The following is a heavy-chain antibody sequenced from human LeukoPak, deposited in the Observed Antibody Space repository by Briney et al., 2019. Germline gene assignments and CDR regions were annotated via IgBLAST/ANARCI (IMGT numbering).Heavy chain of an antibody. CDR1: GFTFSSYS. Sequence: GGSLRLSCAASGFTFSSYSMNWVRQAPGKGLEWVSSISSSSSYIYYADSVKGRFTISRDNAKNSLYLQMNSLRAEDTAVYYCARDTVPWGTTVTTDVAFDIWGQGTMVTVSS. J-gene: IGHJ3*02. CDR3: ARDTVPWGTTVTTDVAFDI. V-gene: IGHV3-21*01. D-gene: IGHD4-17*01. CDR2: ISSSSSYI.